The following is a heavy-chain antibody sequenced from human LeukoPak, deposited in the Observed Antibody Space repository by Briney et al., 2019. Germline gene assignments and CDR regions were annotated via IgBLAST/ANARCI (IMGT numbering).Heavy chain of an antibody. J-gene: IGHJ4*02. Sequence: QPGGPLRLLCAACGYIFNNYAMNCARRTRGRARQGLSPVSGDGQRTFYADSVKGRFTIFRDNSMNTLSLQMNSLRVEDTAVYYCAKEQDNLLLLSHFDSWGQGILVTVSA. D-gene: IGHD1-14*01. CDR3: AKEQDNLLLLSHFDS. CDR2: VSGDGQRT. V-gene: IGHV3-23*01. CDR1: GYIFNNYA.